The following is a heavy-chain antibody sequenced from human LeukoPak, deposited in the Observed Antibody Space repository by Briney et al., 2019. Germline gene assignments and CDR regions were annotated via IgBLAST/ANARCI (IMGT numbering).Heavy chain of an antibody. CDR1: GGSISSSSCY. J-gene: IGHJ3*02. Sequence: SETLSLTCTVSGGSISSSSCYWGWIRQPPGKGLEWIGSIYYSGSTYYNPSLKSRVTISVDTSKNQFSLKLSSVTAADTAVYYCARTLPNTYYYDSSGQDDAFDIWGQGTMVTVSS. V-gene: IGHV4-39*01. CDR2: IYYSGST. D-gene: IGHD3-22*01. CDR3: ARTLPNTYYYDSSGQDDAFDI.